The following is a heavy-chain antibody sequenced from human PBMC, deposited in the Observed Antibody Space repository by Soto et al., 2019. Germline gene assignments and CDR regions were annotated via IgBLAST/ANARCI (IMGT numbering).Heavy chain of an antibody. Sequence: QVQLVQSGAEVKKPGASVKVYCKASGYTFTTYGISWVRQAPGQGLEWMGWISAYNGNTNYAQKLQGRVTKTTDTXXRKAYMELRSLRSDDTAVYYCARSPPKLWFGESDYWGQGTLVTVSS. CDR2: ISAYNGNT. J-gene: IGHJ4*02. CDR3: ARSPPKLWFGESDY. CDR1: GYTFTTYG. D-gene: IGHD3-10*01. V-gene: IGHV1-18*01.